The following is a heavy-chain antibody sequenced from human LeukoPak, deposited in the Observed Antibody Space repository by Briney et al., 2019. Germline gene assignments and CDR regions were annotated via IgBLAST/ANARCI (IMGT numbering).Heavy chain of an antibody. D-gene: IGHD5-12*01. J-gene: IGHJ4*02. Sequence: PGGSLRLSCAVSGFSFNTYWMTWVRQAPGKGLEWVANIKQDGSEKYYVDSVKGRFTISRDNAKNSLYLQMNSLRAEDTAVYYCARVASGYDYYFDYWGQGTLVTVSS. V-gene: IGHV3-7*01. CDR1: GFSFNTYW. CDR3: ARVASGYDYYFDY. CDR2: IKQDGSEK.